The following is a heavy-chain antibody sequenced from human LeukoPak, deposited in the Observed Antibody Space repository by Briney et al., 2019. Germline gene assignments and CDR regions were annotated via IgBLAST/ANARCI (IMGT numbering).Heavy chain of an antibody. V-gene: IGHV1-24*01. J-gene: IGHJ4*02. CDR1: GYTLTELS. Sequence: ASVKVSCKVSGYTLTELSMHWVRQAHGKGLEWMGGFDPEDGETIYAQKFQGRVTMTEDTSTDTAYMELSSLRSEDTAVYYCATEYRYSGSYSDFDYWGQGTLVTVSS. D-gene: IGHD1-26*01. CDR2: FDPEDGET. CDR3: ATEYRYSGSYSDFDY.